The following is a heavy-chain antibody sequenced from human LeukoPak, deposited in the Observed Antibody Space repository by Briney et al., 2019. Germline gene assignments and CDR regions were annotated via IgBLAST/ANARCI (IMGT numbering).Heavy chain of an antibody. CDR3: AKDFSVYYYDSRVLDY. Sequence: GGSLRLSCAASGFTFSSYGMHWVRQAPGKGLEWVAFIRYDGSNKYYADSVKGRFTISRDTKKTLYLQMNSLRPEDTAVYYCAKDFSVYYYDSRVLDYWGQGTLVTVSS. J-gene: IGHJ4*02. D-gene: IGHD3-22*01. CDR2: IRYDGSNK. CDR1: GFTFSSYG. V-gene: IGHV3-30*02.